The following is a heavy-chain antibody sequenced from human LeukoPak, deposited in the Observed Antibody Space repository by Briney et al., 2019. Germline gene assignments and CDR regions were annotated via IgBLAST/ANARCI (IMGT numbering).Heavy chain of an antibody. V-gene: IGHV3-9*01. CDR3: AKGLFLRLGELSLYHHAFDI. CDR2: ISWDSGSI. Sequence: GRSLRLSCAASGFTFDDYAMHWVRQAPGKGLEWVSGISWDSGSIGYADSVKGRFTISRDNAKNSLYLQMNSLRAEDTALYYCAKGLFLRLGELSLYHHAFDIWGQGTMVTVSS. J-gene: IGHJ3*02. D-gene: IGHD3-16*02. CDR1: GFTFDDYA.